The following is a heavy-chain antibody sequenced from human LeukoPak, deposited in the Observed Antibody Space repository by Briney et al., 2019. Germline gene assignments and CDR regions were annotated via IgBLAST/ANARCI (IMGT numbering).Heavy chain of an antibody. Sequence: SQTLSLTCAISGDSVSSNSAAWNWIRQSPSRGLEWQGRTYYRSKWYNDYAVSVKSRITINPDTSKNQFSLQLNSVTPEDTAVYYCARTKGIAVAGTYDYWGQGTLVTVSS. CDR3: ARTKGIAVAGTYDY. V-gene: IGHV6-1*01. J-gene: IGHJ4*02. CDR1: GDSVSSNSAA. CDR2: TYYRSKWYN. D-gene: IGHD6-19*01.